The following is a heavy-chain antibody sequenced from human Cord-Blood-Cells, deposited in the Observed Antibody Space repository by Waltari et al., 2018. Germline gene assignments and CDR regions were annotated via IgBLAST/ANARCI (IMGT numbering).Heavy chain of an antibody. CDR2: IYYSGST. J-gene: IGHJ6*02. CDR1: GGSISSSSYY. Sequence: QLQLQESGPGLVKPSETLSLTCTVSGGSISSSSYYWGWIRQPPGKGLEWSGSIYYSGSTDYNPSRKRRVTISVDTSKNQFSLKLSSVTAADTAVYYCARQPSSGWYYYYYGMDVWGQGTTVTVSS. V-gene: IGHV4-39*01. D-gene: IGHD6-19*01. CDR3: ARQPSSGWYYYYYGMDV.